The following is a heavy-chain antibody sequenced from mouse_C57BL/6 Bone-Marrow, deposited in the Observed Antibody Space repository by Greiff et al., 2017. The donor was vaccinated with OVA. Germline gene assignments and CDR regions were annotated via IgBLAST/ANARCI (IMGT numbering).Heavy chain of an antibody. CDR3: ARFAPYYYGSPWFAY. D-gene: IGHD1-1*01. CDR1: GYAFSSSW. CDR2: IYPGDGDT. Sequence: QVQLKESGPELVKPGASVKISCKASGYAFSSSWMNWVKQRPGKGLEWIGRIYPGDGDTNYNGKFKGKATLTAAKSSSTAYMQLSSLTSEDSAVYFCARFAPYYYGSPWFAYWGQGTLVTVSA. J-gene: IGHJ3*01. V-gene: IGHV1-82*01.